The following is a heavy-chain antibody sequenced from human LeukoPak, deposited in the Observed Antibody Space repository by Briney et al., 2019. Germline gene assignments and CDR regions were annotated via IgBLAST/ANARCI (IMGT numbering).Heavy chain of an antibody. D-gene: IGHD2-8*01. Sequence: GGSLRLSCAASGFTFNSYGMHWVRQAPGKGLEWVAVISYDGPNKYYADSVKGRFTISRDNSKNTLYLQMNSLRAGDTAVYYCAREGGAGGTIDYWGQGTLVTVSS. CDR2: ISYDGPNK. V-gene: IGHV3-30*03. CDR3: AREGGAGGTIDY. J-gene: IGHJ4*02. CDR1: GFTFNSYG.